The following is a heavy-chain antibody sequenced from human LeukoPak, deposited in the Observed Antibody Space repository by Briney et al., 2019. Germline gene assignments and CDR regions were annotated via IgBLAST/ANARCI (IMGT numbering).Heavy chain of an antibody. J-gene: IGHJ6*02. V-gene: IGHV3-23*01. CDR2: ISASGDNT. Sequence: GGSLRLSCAASGFTFSTYAMIWVRQAPARGLEWVSAISASGDNTFYADSVKGRFTISRDNSRNTLFLQMNTLGAEDTAVYYCAKYCISSTCYQPYGMDAWGQGTTVTVSS. CDR1: GFTFSTYA. D-gene: IGHD2-2*01. CDR3: AKYCISSTCYQPYGMDA.